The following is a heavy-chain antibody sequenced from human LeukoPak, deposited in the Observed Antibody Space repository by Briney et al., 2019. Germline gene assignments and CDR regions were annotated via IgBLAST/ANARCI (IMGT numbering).Heavy chain of an antibody. D-gene: IGHD6-13*01. CDR2: INPSGGST. V-gene: IGHV1-46*01. CDR1: GYTFTSYY. J-gene: IGHJ4*02. CDR3: ARDYEGAAALDY. Sequence: GASVKVSCKASGYTFTSYYMHWVRQAPGQGLEWMGIINPSGGSTSYAQKFQGRVTMTRDTSTSTVYMELSSLRSEDTAVHYCARDYEGAAALDYWGQGTLVTASS.